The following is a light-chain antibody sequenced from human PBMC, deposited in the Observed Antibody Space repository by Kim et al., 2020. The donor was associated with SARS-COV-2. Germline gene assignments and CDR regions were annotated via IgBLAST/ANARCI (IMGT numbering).Light chain of an antibody. CDR1: SGIGVAIYI. V-gene: IGLV5-39*01. J-gene: IGLJ3*02. CDR2: YNSDANK. Sequence: FPCTLRSGIGVAIYIRYWYQQKPRSLPQFLLRYNSDANKQQASGVPSRFSGSKDASTNAGLLVISALQSQDEADYYCAIWYSNTCVFGGGTQLTVL. CDR3: AIWYSNTCV.